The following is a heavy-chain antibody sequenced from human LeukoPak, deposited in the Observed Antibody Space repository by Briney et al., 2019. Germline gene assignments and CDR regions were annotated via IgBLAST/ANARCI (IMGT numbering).Heavy chain of an antibody. CDR1: GGSFSGYY. Sequence: SETLSLTCAVYGGSFSGYYWSWIRQPPGKGLQWIGSIYYSGSTYYNPSLKSRVTISVDTSKNQFSLKLNSVTAADTAVYYCARNKYYYGSGNYGVPNWFDPWGQGTLVTVSS. V-gene: IGHV4-34*01. J-gene: IGHJ5*02. D-gene: IGHD3-10*01. CDR3: ARNKYYYGSGNYGVPNWFDP. CDR2: IYYSGST.